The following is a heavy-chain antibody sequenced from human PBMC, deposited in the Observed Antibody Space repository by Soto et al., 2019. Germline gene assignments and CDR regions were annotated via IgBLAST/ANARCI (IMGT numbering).Heavy chain of an antibody. CDR2: VSSDGSNK. J-gene: IGHJ4*02. CDR1: GFSFSSNV. Sequence: QMQLVESGGGVVQPGRSLRLSCAASGFSFSSNVMHWVRQAPGKGLEWVAAVSSDGSNKYYADSVKGRFTISRDNSDNTLYLQLNSLRAEDTAVYYCAKVVPGAPVCDYWGQGTLVTVSS. D-gene: IGHD2-15*01. V-gene: IGHV3-30*18. CDR3: AKVVPGAPVCDY.